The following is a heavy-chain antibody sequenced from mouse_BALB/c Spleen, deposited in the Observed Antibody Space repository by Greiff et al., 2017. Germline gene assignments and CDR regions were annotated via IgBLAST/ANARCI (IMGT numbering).Heavy chain of an antibody. CDR1: GYTFTSYY. Sequence: QVQLKESGPELVKPGASVKMSCKASGYTFTSYYIHWVKQRPGQGLEWIGWIYPGDGSTKYNEKFKGKTTLTADKSSSTAYMLLSSLTSEDSAIYFCARFYDYDPAWFAYWGQGTLVTVSA. V-gene: IGHV1S56*01. D-gene: IGHD2-4*01. J-gene: IGHJ3*01. CDR2: IYPGDGST. CDR3: ARFYDYDPAWFAY.